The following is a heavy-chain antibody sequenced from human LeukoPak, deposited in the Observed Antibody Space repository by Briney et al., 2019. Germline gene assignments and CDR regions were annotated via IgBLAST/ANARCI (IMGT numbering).Heavy chain of an antibody. CDR3: AKEGGYFDWPFTFDY. Sequence: GGSLRLSCVASGFTFSSRDWMTWVRQAPGKGLEWVANIKQDGSEKNYVDSVKGRFTISRDNAKNSVDLQMNSLRVEDTAVYYCAKEGGYFDWPFTFDYWGQGTLVTVSS. D-gene: IGHD3-9*01. CDR2: IKQDGSEK. CDR1: GFTFSSRDW. V-gene: IGHV3-7*01. J-gene: IGHJ4*02.